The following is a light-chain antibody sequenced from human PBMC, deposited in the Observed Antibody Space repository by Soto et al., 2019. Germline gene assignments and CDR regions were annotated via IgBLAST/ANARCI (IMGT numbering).Light chain of an antibody. J-gene: IGLJ1*01. V-gene: IGLV2-23*01. CDR3: CSYAGSSTSYV. CDR2: EGS. CDR1: SSDVGSYNL. Sequence: QSALTQPASVSGSPGQSITISCTGTSSDVGSYNLVSWYQQHPGKAPKLMIYEGSKRPSGVSNRFSGSKSGNTASLTISGFQAEDEADYYCCSYAGSSTSYVFGTGTKLTVL.